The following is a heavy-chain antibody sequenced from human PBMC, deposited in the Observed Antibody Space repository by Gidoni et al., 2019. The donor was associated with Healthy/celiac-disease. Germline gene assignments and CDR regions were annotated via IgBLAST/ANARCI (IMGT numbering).Heavy chain of an antibody. V-gene: IGHV3-33*01. CDR1: GFTFSSYG. J-gene: IGHJ6*02. CDR3: ARDPGVVAPYGMDV. Sequence: QVQLVESGGGVVQPGRSLRLSCAASGFTFSSYGMHWVRQAPGKGLEWVAVIWYDGSNKYYADSVKGRFTISRDNSKNTLYLQMNSLRAEDTAVYYCARDPGVVAPYGMDVWGQGTTVTVSS. D-gene: IGHD3-16*02. CDR2: IWYDGSNK.